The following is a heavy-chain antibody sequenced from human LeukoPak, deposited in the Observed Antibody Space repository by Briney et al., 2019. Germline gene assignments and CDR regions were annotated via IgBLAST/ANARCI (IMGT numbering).Heavy chain of an antibody. CDR2: ISGSGGST. D-gene: IGHD6-19*01. Sequence: PGGSLRLSCAASGFTFSSYAMSWVRQAPGKGLEWVSAISGSGGSTYYADSVKGRFTISRDNSKNTLYLQMNSLRAEDTAVYYCAKESKALPSGWTKPHFDYWGQGTLVTVSS. V-gene: IGHV3-23*01. CDR3: AKESKALPSGWTKPHFDY. CDR1: GFTFSSYA. J-gene: IGHJ4*02.